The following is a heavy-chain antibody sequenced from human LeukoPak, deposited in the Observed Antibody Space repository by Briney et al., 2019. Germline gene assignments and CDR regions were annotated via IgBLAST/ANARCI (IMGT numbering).Heavy chain of an antibody. Sequence: GGSLRLSCAASGFTFTSYSMNWVRQAPGKGLEWVSTISGGGGSTYCADSVKGRFTISRDNSKNTLYLQVNSLRAEDTAVYYCAKGGKWDVTPFDYWGQGTLVTASS. V-gene: IGHV3-23*01. CDR1: GFTFTSYS. J-gene: IGHJ4*02. D-gene: IGHD1-26*01. CDR2: ISGGGGST. CDR3: AKGGKWDVTPFDY.